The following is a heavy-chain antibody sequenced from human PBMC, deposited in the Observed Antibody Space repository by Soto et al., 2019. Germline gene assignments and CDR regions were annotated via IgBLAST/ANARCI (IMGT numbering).Heavy chain of an antibody. CDR3: AKATATGGRACEM. D-gene: IGHD2-8*02. V-gene: IGHV3-23*01. Sequence: PGGSLRLSCSASVFTFSNYAMSWVRQAPGKGLEWVSTILVDGRTFYVDSVKGRFTISRDSSQNTVYLQMNSLTAGDTALYYCAKATATGGRACEMCGQGKMVTVTS. CDR2: ILVDGRT. CDR1: VFTFSNYA. J-gene: IGHJ3*02.